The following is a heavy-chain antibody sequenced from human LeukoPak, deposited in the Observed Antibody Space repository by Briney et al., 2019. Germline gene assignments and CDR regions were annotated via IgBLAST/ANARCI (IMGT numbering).Heavy chain of an antibody. D-gene: IGHD3-3*01. CDR2: ISSSSSYI. J-gene: IGHJ6*02. V-gene: IGHV3-21*01. Sequence: PGGSLRLSCAASGFTFSSYSMNWVRQAPGKGLEWVSSISSSSSYIYYADSVKGRSTISRDNAKNSLYLQMNSLRAEDTAVYYCARTPPYYDFWSGPTPGGMDVWGQGTTVTVSS. CDR1: GFTFSSYS. CDR3: ARTPPYYDFWSGPTPGGMDV.